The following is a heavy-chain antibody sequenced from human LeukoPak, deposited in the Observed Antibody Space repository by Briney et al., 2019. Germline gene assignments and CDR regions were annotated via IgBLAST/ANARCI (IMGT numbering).Heavy chain of an antibody. J-gene: IGHJ3*02. CDR1: GGSISSGGYS. CDR3: ARTIFGVVDNDAFDI. V-gene: IGHV4-30-2*01. Sequence: SETLSLTCAVSGGSISSGGYSWSWIRQPPGKGLEWIGYIYHSGSTYYNPYLKSRVTISVNRSKNQFSLKLSSVTAADTAVYYCARTIFGVVDNDAFDIWGQGTMVTVSS. CDR2: IYHSGST. D-gene: IGHD3-3*01.